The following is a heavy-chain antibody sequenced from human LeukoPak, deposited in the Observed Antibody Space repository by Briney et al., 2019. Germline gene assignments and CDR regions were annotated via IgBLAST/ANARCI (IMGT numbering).Heavy chain of an antibody. J-gene: IGHJ4*02. D-gene: IGHD3-9*01. V-gene: IGHV3-30*04. CDR3: AKWGDYDVLTGYYVSDY. Sequence: GGSLRLSCAASGFTFSSYIMHWVRQAPGEGLEWVAAISYDGRNKYYADSVKGRFTISRDNSKNTLYLQMNSLRAADTAVYYCAKWGDYDVLTGYYVSDYWGQGTLVTVSS. CDR2: ISYDGRNK. CDR1: GFTFSSYI.